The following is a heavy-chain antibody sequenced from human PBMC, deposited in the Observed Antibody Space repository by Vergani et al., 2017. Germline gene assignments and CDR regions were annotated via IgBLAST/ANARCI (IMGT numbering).Heavy chain of an antibody. CDR1: GGSISSYY. Sequence: QVQLQESGPGLVKPSETLSLTCTVSGGSISSYYWSWIRQPPGKGLEWIGYIYYSGSTNYNPSLKSRVTISVDTSKNQFSLKLSSVTPADTAVYYCARGVGYGYYYYYMDVWGKGTTVTVSS. D-gene: IGHD5-18*01. CDR3: ARGVGYGYYYYYMDV. V-gene: IGHV4-59*01. CDR2: IYYSGST. J-gene: IGHJ6*03.